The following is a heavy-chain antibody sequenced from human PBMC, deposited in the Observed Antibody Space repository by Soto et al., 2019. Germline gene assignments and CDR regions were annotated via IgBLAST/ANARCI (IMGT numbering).Heavy chain of an antibody. V-gene: IGHV4-34*01. CDR3: ARTGYSSGWYKAAFDI. CDR1: GGSFSGYY. D-gene: IGHD6-19*01. J-gene: IGHJ3*02. Sequence: AETLSLTCAVYGGSFSGYYWSWIRQPPGKGLEWIGEINHSGSTNYNPSLKSRVTISVDTSKNQFSLKLSSVTAADTAVYYCARTGYSSGWYKAAFDIWGQGTMVTVSS. CDR2: INHSGST.